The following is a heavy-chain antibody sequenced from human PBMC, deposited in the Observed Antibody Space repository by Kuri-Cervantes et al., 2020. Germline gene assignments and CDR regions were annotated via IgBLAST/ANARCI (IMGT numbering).Heavy chain of an antibody. D-gene: IGHD3-10*01. Sequence: ASVKVSCKASGYTFTGYYMHWVRQAPGQGREWMGWINPNSGGTNYAQKFQGRVTMTRDTSISTAYMELSRLRSDDTAVYYRGRGIWFGELYGDYWGQGTLVTVSS. J-gene: IGHJ4*02. CDR1: GYTFTGYY. CDR2: INPNSGGT. CDR3: GRGIWFGELYGDY. V-gene: IGHV1-2*02.